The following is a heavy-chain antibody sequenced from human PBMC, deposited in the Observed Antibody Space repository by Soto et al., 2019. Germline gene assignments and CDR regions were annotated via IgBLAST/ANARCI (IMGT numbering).Heavy chain of an antibody. D-gene: IGHD4-17*01. CDR2: INHSGST. CDR1: GGSFSGYY. CDR3: AGYGDELSVFDY. Sequence: QVQLQQWGAGLLKPSETLSLTCAVYGGSFSGYYWSWIRQPPGKGLEWIGEINHSGSTNYNPSLKSRVTISVDTSKNQFSLKLSSVTAADTAVYYCAGYGDELSVFDYWGQGTLVTVSS. V-gene: IGHV4-34*01. J-gene: IGHJ4*02.